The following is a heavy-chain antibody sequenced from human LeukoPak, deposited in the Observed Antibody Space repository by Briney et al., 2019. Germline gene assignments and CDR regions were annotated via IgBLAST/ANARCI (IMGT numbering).Heavy chain of an antibody. D-gene: IGHD6-19*01. Sequence: GGSLRLSCAASGFTFSSYAMSWVRQAPGKGLEWVSAISGSGGSTYYADSVNGRFTISRDNSKNTLYLQMNSLRAEDTAVYYCAKDMAVAGMGYFDYRRQGTLVTVPS. CDR2: ISGSGGST. CDR1: GFTFSSYA. V-gene: IGHV3-23*01. J-gene: IGHJ4*02. CDR3: AKDMAVAGMGYFDY.